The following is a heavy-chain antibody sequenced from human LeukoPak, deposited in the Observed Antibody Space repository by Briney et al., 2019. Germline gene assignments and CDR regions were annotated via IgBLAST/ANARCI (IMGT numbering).Heavy chain of an antibody. CDR1: GGPFSGYY. Sequence: SETLSLTCAVYGGPFSGYYWRWIRQPPGKGLEWIGEINHSGSTNYNPSLKSRVTISVDTSKNQFSLKLSSVTAADTAVYYCARGVGLRSDFDTWGQGTMVTVSS. D-gene: IGHD3-3*01. CDR2: INHSGST. CDR3: ARGVGLRSDFDT. V-gene: IGHV4-34*01. J-gene: IGHJ3*02.